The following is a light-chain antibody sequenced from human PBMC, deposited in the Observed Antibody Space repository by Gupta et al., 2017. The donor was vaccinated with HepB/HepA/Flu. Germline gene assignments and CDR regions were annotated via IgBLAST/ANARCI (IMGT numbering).Light chain of an antibody. V-gene: IGKV2-28*01. CDR3: MQALQTPLT. CDR2: LGS. J-gene: IGKJ5*01. Sequence: DMVMTQSPLSLPVTPGEPASISCRSSQSLLHSNGYNYLDWYLQKAGQSPQLLIYLGSNRASGVPDRFSGSGSGTDFTLKISRVEAEDVGVYYCMQALQTPLTFGQGTRLEIK. CDR1: QSLLHSNGYNY.